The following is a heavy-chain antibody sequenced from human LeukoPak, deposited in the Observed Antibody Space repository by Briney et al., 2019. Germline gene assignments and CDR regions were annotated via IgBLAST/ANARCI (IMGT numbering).Heavy chain of an antibody. V-gene: IGHV1-69*13. CDR2: IIPIFGTA. J-gene: IGHJ5*02. CDR1: GYTFTSYG. CDR3: ARDPRQRNWYDP. Sequence: ASVKVSCKGSGYTFTSYGISWVRQAPGQGLEWMGGIIPIFGTANYAQKFQGRVTITADESTSTAYMELSSLRSEDTAVYYCARDPRQRNWYDPWGQGTLVTVSS.